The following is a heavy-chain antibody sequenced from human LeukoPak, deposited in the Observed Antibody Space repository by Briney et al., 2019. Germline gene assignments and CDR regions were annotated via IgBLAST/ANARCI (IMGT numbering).Heavy chain of an antibody. CDR2: ISVYNGHT. CDR3: ARVQSDSSGYYYDY. J-gene: IGHJ4*02. V-gene: IGHV1-18*01. Sequence: ASVKVSCKASGYTFTSYGISWVRQAPGQGLEWMGWISVYNGHTNYAQKLQGRVTMTTDTSTSTAYMELRSLRSDDTAVYYCARVQSDSSGYYYDYWSQGTLVTVSS. D-gene: IGHD3-22*01. CDR1: GYTFTSYG.